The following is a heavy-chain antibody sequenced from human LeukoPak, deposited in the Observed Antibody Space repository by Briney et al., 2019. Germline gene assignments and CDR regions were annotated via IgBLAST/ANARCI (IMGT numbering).Heavy chain of an antibody. Sequence: ASVKVSCKASGYTFTSYGISWVRQAPGQGLEWMGWISAYNGNTNYAQKLQGRVTMTTDTSTSTAYMELRSLRSDDTAVCYCARSIREPPRGYYFDYWGQGTLVTVSS. J-gene: IGHJ4*02. CDR3: ARSIREPPRGYYFDY. D-gene: IGHD1-26*01. V-gene: IGHV1-18*01. CDR2: ISAYNGNT. CDR1: GYTFTSYG.